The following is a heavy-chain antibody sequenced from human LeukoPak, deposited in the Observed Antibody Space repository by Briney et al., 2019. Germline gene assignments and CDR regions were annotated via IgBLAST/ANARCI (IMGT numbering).Heavy chain of an antibody. Sequence: GESLKISCKGSGYSFTSYWIGWVRQMPGKGLEWMGIIYPGDSDTRYSPSFQGQVTISADKSISTAYLQWSSLKASDTAMYYCARDRITMVRGVIIKNDYYYYGMDVWAKGPRSPSP. V-gene: IGHV5-51*01. CDR2: IYPGDSDT. CDR1: GYSFTSYW. D-gene: IGHD3-10*01. J-gene: IGHJ6*02. CDR3: ARDRITMVRGVIIKNDYYYYGMDV.